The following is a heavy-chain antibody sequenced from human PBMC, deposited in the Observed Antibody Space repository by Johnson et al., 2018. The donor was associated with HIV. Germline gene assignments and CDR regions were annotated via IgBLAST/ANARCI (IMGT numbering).Heavy chain of an antibody. CDR2: ISYDGSNK. D-gene: IGHD5-18*01. CDR3: ARWVDTTFDI. Sequence: VQLVESGGGVVQPGRSLRLSCAASGFTFSSYAMHWVRQAPGKGLEWVAVISYDGSNKYYADSVKGRFTISRDNAKNSLYLQMNSLRAEDTAVYYCARWVDTTFDIWGQGTMVTVSS. V-gene: IGHV3-30-3*01. CDR1: GFTFSSYA. J-gene: IGHJ3*02.